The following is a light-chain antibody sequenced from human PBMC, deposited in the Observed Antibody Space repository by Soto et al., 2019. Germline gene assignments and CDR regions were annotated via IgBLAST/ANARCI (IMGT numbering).Light chain of an antibody. V-gene: IGLV2-14*01. CDR2: DVS. J-gene: IGLJ2*01. Sequence: QSALTQPASVSGSPGQSITISCTGSSSDVGDHNYVSWYQQHPDKAPKLMIYDVSNRPSGVSDRFSGSKSGNTASLTISGLQAEDEADYYCSSYSGSSTSVLFGGGTKLTVL. CDR1: SSDVGDHNY. CDR3: SSYSGSSTSVL.